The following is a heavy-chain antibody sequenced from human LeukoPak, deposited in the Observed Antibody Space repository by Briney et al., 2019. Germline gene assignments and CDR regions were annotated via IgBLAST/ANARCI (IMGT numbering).Heavy chain of an antibody. J-gene: IGHJ6*02. CDR3: ARDAVDTANAV. V-gene: IGHV3-74*01. D-gene: IGHD5-18*01. CDR2: INSDGSIT. CDR1: EFTFSSYS. Sequence: AGGSLRLSCAASEFTFSSYSMNWVRQAPGKGLVWVSHINSDGSITSYADSVKGRFTISRDNAKNTLYLQMNSLRAEDTAVYYCARDAVDTANAVWGQGTTVTVSS.